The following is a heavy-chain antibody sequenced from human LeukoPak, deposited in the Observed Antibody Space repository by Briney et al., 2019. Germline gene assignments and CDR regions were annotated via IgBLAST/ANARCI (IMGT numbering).Heavy chain of an antibody. D-gene: IGHD1-26*01. J-gene: IGHJ1*01. CDR1: GFTFSRYY. Sequence: PGGSLRLSCVVSGFTFSRYYMGWVRQSPGKGLEWVAMTASDGGDRNYVDSVKGRFTIYRDNSKNTLYLQMNSLAAEDTAVYYFAFLIREPQHWGQGTLVTVSS. CDR3: AFLIREPQH. V-gene: IGHV3-7*01. CDR2: TASDGGDR.